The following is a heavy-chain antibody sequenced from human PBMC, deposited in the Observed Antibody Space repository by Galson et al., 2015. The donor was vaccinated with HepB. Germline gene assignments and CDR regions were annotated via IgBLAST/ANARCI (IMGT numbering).Heavy chain of an antibody. J-gene: IGHJ5*02. CDR2: INPKSGDT. CDR3: ARGGGRYCLDA. CDR1: GYTFTDHY. V-gene: IGHV1-2*02. Sequence: SVKVSCKASGYTFTDHYFHWVRQAPGQGLEWMGWINPKSGDTKHEQNFQGGVSMTRDTSVSLVSMELSSLRSDDTAVYYCARGGGRYCLDAWGQGTLVIVSS. D-gene: IGHD3-10*01.